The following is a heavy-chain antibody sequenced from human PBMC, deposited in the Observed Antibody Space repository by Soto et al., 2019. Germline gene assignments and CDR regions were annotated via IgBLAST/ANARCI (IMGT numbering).Heavy chain of an antibody. J-gene: IGHJ4*02. V-gene: IGHV4-31*03. CDR1: VDSIGIGDSY. CDR2: IYYSGIT. Sequence: SETLSFPCTFAVDSIGIGDSYWTWLRQHPVKGLEWIGYIYYSGITYYNPSLRGRLTISGDTSRNQFYLKLRSVTAADTAVYYCARAPRVLAVVTALTGYLDSWGQGNMVTVSS. CDR3: ARAPRVLAVVTALTGYLDS. D-gene: IGHD2-21*02.